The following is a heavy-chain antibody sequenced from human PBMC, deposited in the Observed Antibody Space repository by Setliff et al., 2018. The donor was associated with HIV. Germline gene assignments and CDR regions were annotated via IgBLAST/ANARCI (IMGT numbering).Heavy chain of an antibody. D-gene: IGHD3-3*01. CDR2: VYPGDSDT. J-gene: IGHJ4*02. V-gene: IGHV5-51*01. CDR1: GFNFLAHW. CDR3: ARHGWRKSGYLEN. Sequence: GESLKISCQCSGFNFLAHWIGWVRQVPEKGLEWMGIVYPGDSDTRYNPSFEGQVTVSADKTITTAYLQLTSLKASDTAMYFCARHGWRKSGYLENWGQGTLVTVSS.